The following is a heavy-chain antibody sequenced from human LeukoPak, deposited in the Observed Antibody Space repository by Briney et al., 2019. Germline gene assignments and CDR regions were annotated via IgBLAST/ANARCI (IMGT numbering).Heavy chain of an antibody. V-gene: IGHV1-69*05. D-gene: IGHD5-12*01. CDR3: ASIHSVDGYDYAFDI. J-gene: IGHJ3*02. CDR2: IIPIFGTA. CDR1: GGTFSSYA. Sequence: ASVKVSCKASGGTFSSYAISWVRQAPGQGLEWMGGIIPIFGTANYAQKFQGRVTITTDESTSTAYMELSSLRSEDTAVYYCASIHSVDGYDYAFDIWGQGTMVTVSS.